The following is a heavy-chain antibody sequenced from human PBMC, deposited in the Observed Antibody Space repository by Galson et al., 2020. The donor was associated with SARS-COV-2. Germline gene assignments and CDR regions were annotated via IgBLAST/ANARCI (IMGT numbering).Heavy chain of an antibody. CDR1: GYTLTALS. V-gene: IGHV1-24*01. Sequence: ASVKVSCKVSGYTLTALSMHWVRQAPGKGLEWMGSFDPEDGEIIYAQKFQGRVTLTEDTSTDTAYMELSSLRSEDTAVYFCATPLYCSGGRCYHRAPIGSEVFETWGQGTMVTVSS. D-gene: IGHD2-15*01. CDR3: ATPLYCSGGRCYHRAPIGSEVFET. CDR2: FDPEDGEI. J-gene: IGHJ3*02.